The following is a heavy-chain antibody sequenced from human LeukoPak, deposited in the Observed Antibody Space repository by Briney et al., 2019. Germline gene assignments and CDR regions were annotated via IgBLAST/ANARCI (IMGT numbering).Heavy chain of an antibody. V-gene: IGHV3-33*01. Sequence: PGRSLRLSCAASGFTFSSYGMHWVRQAPGKGLEWVAVIWYDGSNKYYADSVKGRFTISRDNSKNTLYLQMNSLRVEDTAVYYCARSYYYDSSGSHLDYWGQGTLVTVSS. CDR3: ARSYYYDSSGSHLDY. J-gene: IGHJ4*02. CDR1: GFTFSSYG. CDR2: IWYDGSNK. D-gene: IGHD3-22*01.